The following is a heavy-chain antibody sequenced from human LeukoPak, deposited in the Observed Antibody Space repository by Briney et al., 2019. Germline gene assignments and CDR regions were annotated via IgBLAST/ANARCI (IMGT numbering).Heavy chain of an antibody. CDR2: ISGSGGST. Sequence: GGSLRLSCAASGFTFSSYAMSWDRQAPGKGLEWVSAISGSGGSTYYADSVKGRFTISRDNSKNTLYLQMNSLRAEDTAVYYCAKDRDYYPDAFDIWGQGTVVTVSS. J-gene: IGHJ3*02. V-gene: IGHV3-23*01. D-gene: IGHD3-22*01. CDR1: GFTFSSYA. CDR3: AKDRDYYPDAFDI.